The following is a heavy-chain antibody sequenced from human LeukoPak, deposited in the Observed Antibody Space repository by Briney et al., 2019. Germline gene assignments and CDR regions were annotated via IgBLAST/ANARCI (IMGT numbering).Heavy chain of an antibody. CDR1: GGSISSYY. CDR3: ARAKRRDGYNHWYFDY. J-gene: IGHJ4*02. Sequence: SETLSLTCTVSGGSISSYYWSWIRQPPGKGLEWIGYIYYSGSTNYNPSLKSRVTISVDTSKNQFSLKLSSVTAADTAVYYCARAKRRDGYNHWYFDYWGQGTLVTVSS. CDR2: IYYSGST. D-gene: IGHD5-24*01. V-gene: IGHV4-59*08.